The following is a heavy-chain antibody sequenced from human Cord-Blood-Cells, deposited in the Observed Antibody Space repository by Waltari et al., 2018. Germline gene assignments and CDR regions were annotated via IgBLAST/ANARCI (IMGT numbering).Heavy chain of an antibody. CDR3: ARDFSSSSFAFDI. V-gene: IGHV1-2*02. CDR1: GYTFTGYY. Sequence: QVQLVQSGAEGKKPGASVKVSCTASGYTFTGYYMHWVRQAPGQGLEWMGWINPNSGGTNYAQKFQGRVTMTRDTSISTAYMELSRLRSDDTAVYYCARDFSSSSFAFDIWGQGTMVTVSS. CDR2: INPNSGGT. J-gene: IGHJ3*02. D-gene: IGHD6-6*01.